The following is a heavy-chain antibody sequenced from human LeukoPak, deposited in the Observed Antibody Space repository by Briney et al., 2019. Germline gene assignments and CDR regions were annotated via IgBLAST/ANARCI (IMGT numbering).Heavy chain of an antibody. D-gene: IGHD5-12*01. Sequence: ASVKVSCKASGYTFTSYYMHWVRQAPGQGLEWMGWISAYNGNTNYAQKLQGRVTMTTDTSTSTAYMELRSLRSDDTAVYYCARDGDSGYVYRGDYWGQGTLVTVSS. V-gene: IGHV1-18*04. J-gene: IGHJ4*02. CDR1: GYTFTSYY. CDR3: ARDGDSGYVYRGDY. CDR2: ISAYNGNT.